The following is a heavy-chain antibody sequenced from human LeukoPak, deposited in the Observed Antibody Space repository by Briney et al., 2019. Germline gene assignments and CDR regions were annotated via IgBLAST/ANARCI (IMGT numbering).Heavy chain of an antibody. J-gene: IGHJ4*02. V-gene: IGHV3-74*01. Sequence: GGSLRLSCAASGFTFSSYWMHWVRQAPGKGLVWVSRINKDGSSTSYADSVKGRFTISRDNAKNTLYLQMNSLRAEDTAAYYCASPSRYSGYDYGFDYWGQGTLVTVSS. D-gene: IGHD5-12*01. CDR2: INKDGSST. CDR3: ASPSRYSGYDYGFDY. CDR1: GFTFSSYW.